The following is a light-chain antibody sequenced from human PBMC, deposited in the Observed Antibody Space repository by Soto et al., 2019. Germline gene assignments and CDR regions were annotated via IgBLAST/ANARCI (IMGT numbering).Light chain of an antibody. CDR1: QSVTSSY. CDR2: GAS. J-gene: IGKJ1*01. Sequence: EIVLTQSPGTLSLSPGERATLSCRASQSVTSSYLAWYQQKPGQAPRLLIYGASSRATGIPDRFSGSGSGTDFILTISRLEPEDFAVYYCQQYGSTPLTFGQGTKVEI. CDR3: QQYGSTPLT. V-gene: IGKV3-20*01.